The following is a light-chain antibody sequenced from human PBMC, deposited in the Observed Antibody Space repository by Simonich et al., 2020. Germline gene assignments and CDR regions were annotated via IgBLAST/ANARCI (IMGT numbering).Light chain of an antibody. Sequence: DVVMTQSPLSLPVTLGQPASISCRSSQSLVHSDGNTYLNWFQQRPGKSPRRLIYKVSNRDSGVPDRFSGSGSGTDFTLKISRVEAEDVGVYYCMQGTHWPRTFGQGIKVEIK. CDR2: KVS. CDR1: QSLVHSDGNTY. J-gene: IGKJ1*01. CDR3: MQGTHWPRT. V-gene: IGKV2-30*02.